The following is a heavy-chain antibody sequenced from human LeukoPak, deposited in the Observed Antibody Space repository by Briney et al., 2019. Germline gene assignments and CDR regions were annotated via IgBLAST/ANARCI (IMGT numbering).Heavy chain of an antibody. CDR3: AKGREERLVRIAVHY. V-gene: IGHV3-21*01. D-gene: IGHD6-6*01. CDR2: ISSSSSYI. J-gene: IGHJ4*02. CDR1: GFTFSSYS. Sequence: GGSLRLSCAASGFTFSSYSINWVRQAPGKGLEWVSSISSSSSYIYYADSVKGRFTISRDNAKNSLYLQMNSLRAEDTAVYYCAKGREERLVRIAVHYWAQGTLVTVSS.